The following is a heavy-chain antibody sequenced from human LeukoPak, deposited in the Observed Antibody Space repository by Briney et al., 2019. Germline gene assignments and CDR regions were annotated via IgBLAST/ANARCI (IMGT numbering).Heavy chain of an antibody. Sequence: KPSETLSLTCTVSGGSISSSSYYWGWIRQPPGKGLAWIGSIYYSGSTYYNPSLKSRVTISVDTSKNQFSLKLSSVSTSDTAVYYCASCTKRAAVYYYYMYVCGKGTTVTVSS. CDR3: ASCTKRAAVYYYYMYV. D-gene: IGHD2-15*01. J-gene: IGHJ6*03. V-gene: IGHV4-39*01. CDR1: GGSISSSSYY. CDR2: IYYSGST.